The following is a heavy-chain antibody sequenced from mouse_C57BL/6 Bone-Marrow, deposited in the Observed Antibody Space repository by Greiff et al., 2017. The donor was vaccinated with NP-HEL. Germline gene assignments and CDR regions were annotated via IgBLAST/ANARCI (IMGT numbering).Heavy chain of an antibody. CDR2: IRSKSNNYAT. CDR1: GFSFNTYA. D-gene: IGHD2-5*01. V-gene: IGHV10-1*01. CDR3: VRGHCYSNYWYFDV. J-gene: IGHJ1*03. Sequence: EVMLVESGGGLVQPKGSLKLSCAASGFSFNTYAMNWVRQAPGKGLEWVARIRSKSNNYATYYADSVKDRFTISRDDSESMLYLQMNNLRTEDTAMYYCVRGHCYSNYWYFDVWGTGTTVTVSS.